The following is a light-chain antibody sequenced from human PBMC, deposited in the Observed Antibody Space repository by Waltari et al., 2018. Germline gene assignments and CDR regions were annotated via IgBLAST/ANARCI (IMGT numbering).Light chain of an antibody. CDR3: RQYGSSPPMFT. J-gene: IGKJ2*01. V-gene: IGKV3-20*01. CDR2: GAS. Sequence: DIVVTQSPGTLSLSPGARATLSCRASASLRFNTLAWYQQKSGQAPRLLLYGASSSAAGIPDRFSGSGYGTDFTLTISSLEAEDFAVYYCRQYGSSPPMFTLGQGTRVEI. CDR1: ASLRFNT.